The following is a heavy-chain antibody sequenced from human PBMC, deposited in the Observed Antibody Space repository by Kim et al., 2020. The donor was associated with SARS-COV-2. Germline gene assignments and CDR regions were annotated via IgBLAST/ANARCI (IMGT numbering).Heavy chain of an antibody. CDR3: IERNAFEI. V-gene: IGHV3-30-3*01. Sequence: GGSLRLSCAASGFTFSSYAMHWVRQAPGKGLEWVAVISYDGNNKHYADSVKGRFTISRDNSKNTLYLQMNSLRAEDTAVYYCIERNAFEIWGQGTMVTVSS. J-gene: IGHJ3*02. CDR2: ISYDGNNK. CDR1: GFTFSSYA.